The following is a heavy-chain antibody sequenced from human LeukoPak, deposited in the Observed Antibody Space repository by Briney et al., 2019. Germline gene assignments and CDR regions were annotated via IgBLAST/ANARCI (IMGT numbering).Heavy chain of an antibody. V-gene: IGHV3-33*01. CDR3: ARDRYSGGYLDY. CDR2: IWFDGSNK. J-gene: IGHJ4*02. D-gene: IGHD2-21*01. Sequence: PGGSLRLSCAPSGFTFSSYGMHWVRQAPGKGLEWVAAIWFDGSNKYYVDSVEGRFTTSRDNSKNTLSLQMNSLRAEDTAVYYCARDRYSGGYLDYWGQGTLVTVSS. CDR1: GFTFSSYG.